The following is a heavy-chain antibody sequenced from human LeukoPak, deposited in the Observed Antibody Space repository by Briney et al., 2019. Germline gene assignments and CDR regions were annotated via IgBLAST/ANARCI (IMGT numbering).Heavy chain of an antibody. V-gene: IGHV1-69*13. CDR3: ARDEAQNDYGDYEIAY. J-gene: IGHJ4*02. Sequence: SVKVSCKASGGTFSSYAISWVRQAPGQGLEWMGGIIPIFGTANYAQKFQGRVTITADESTSTAYMELSSLRSEDTAVCYCARDEAQNDYGDYEIAYWGQGTLVTVSS. CDR2: IIPIFGTA. CDR1: GGTFSSYA. D-gene: IGHD4-17*01.